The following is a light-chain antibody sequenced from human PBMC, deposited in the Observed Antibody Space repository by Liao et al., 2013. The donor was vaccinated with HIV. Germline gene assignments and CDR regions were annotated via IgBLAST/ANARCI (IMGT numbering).Light chain of an antibody. CDR2: YDS. CDR1: NVGSKS. Sequence: SYELTQPPSVSVAPGKTARITCGGNNVGSKSVHWYQQKPGQAPVVVIYYDSDRPSGIPERFSGSRSGNTATLTISRVEAGDEADYYCQVWDSGSENYVFGTGTKVTVL. V-gene: IGLV3-21*04. J-gene: IGLJ1*01. CDR3: QVWDSGSENYV.